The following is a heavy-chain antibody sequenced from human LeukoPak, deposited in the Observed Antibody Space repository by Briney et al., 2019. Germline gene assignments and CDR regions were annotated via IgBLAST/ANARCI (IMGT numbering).Heavy chain of an antibody. D-gene: IGHD1-7*01. Sequence: PSETLSLTCTVSGGSISGYYWSWIRQPPGKGLEWIGYIYYSGSTNYNPSLKSRVTISVDTSKNQFSLKLSSVTAADTAVYYCARNMGTTLGHFFAYWGQGTLVTVSS. CDR3: ARNMGTTLGHFFAY. V-gene: IGHV4-59*01. J-gene: IGHJ4*02. CDR2: IYYSGST. CDR1: GGSISGYY.